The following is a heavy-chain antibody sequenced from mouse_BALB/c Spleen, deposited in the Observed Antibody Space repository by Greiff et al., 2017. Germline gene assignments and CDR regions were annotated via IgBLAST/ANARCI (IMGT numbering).Heavy chain of an antibody. CDR3: ARAARSWFAY. V-gene: IGHV3-6*02. CDR1: GYSITSGYY. J-gene: IGHJ3*01. CDR2: ISYDGSN. D-gene: IGHD3-3*01. Sequence: DVKLQESGPGLVKPSQSLSLTCSVTGYSITSGYYWNWIRQFPGNKLEWMGYISYDGSNNYNPSLKNRISITRDTSKNQFFLKLNSVTTEDTATYYCARAARSWFAYWGQGTLVTVSA.